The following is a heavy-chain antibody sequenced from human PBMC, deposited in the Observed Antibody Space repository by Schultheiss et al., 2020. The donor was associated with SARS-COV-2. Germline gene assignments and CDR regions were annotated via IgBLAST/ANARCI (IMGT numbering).Heavy chain of an antibody. CDR1: GGSFSSDDYY. Sequence: SETLSLTCTVSGGSFSSDDYYWGWIRQPPGKGLEWIGTIYYRGSTFDNPSLKSRVTISADTSKNQFSLNLSSVTASDTAVYYCARRNRGNTFDYWGQGILVTVSS. J-gene: IGHJ4*02. CDR3: ARRNRGNTFDY. CDR2: IYYRGST. D-gene: IGHD5-18*01. V-gene: IGHV4-39*01.